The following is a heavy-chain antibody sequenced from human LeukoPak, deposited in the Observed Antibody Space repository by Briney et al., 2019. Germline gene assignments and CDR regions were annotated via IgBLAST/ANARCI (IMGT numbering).Heavy chain of an antibody. J-gene: IGHJ6*03. D-gene: IGHD3-10*01. CDR2: IYYSGST. V-gene: IGHV4-39*07. Sequence: TSETLPLTCTVSGGSISSSSYYWGWIRQPPGKGLEWIGSIYYSGSTYYNPSLKSRVTISVDTSKNQFSLKLSSVTAADTAVYYCARDLRYYYGSGSYHYYYYYYMDVWGKGTTVTVSS. CDR3: ARDLRYYYGSGSYHYYYYYYMDV. CDR1: GGSISSSSYY.